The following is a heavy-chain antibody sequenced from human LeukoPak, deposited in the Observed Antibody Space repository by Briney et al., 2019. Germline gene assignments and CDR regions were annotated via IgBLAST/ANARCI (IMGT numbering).Heavy chain of an antibody. CDR1: GGSISSGGYY. CDR2: IYYSGST. CDR3: ARERLQERYYFDY. V-gene: IGHV4-31*03. D-gene: IGHD4-4*01. J-gene: IGHJ4*02. Sequence: SQTLPLTCTVSGGSISSGGYYWSWIRQHPGKGLEWIGYIYYSGSTYYNPSLKSRVTISVDTSKNQFSLKLSSVTAADTAVYYCARERLQERYYFDYWGQGTLVTVSS.